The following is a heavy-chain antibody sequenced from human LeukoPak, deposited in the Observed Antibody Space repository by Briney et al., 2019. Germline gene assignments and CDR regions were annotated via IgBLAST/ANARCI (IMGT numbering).Heavy chain of an antibody. D-gene: IGHD6-13*01. J-gene: IGHJ5*02. CDR3: ARGPIAAAGTWHNWFDP. Sequence: GASVKVSCKASGYTLTSYGFSWVRQAPGQGLEWMGWISAYNGNTHYAQKLQGRVTMTTDTSTSTAYMELRSLRSDDTAVYYCARGPIAAAGTWHNWFDPWGQGTLVTVSS. V-gene: IGHV1-18*01. CDR1: GYTLTSYG. CDR2: ISAYNGNT.